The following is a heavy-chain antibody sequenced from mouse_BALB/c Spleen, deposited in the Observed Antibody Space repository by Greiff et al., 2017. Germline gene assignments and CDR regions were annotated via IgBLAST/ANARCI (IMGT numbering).Heavy chain of an antibody. D-gene: IGHD2-2*01. CDR2: ISSGGSYT. V-gene: IGHV5-6-4*01. CDR1: GFTFSSYT. J-gene: IGHJ4*01. Sequence: EVKLMESGGGLVKPGGSLKLSCAASGFTFSSYTMSWVRQTPEKRLEWVATISSGGSYTYYPDSVKGRFTISRDNAKNTLYLQMSSLKSEDTAMYYCTRYGYDEGTYAMDYWGQGTSVTVSS. CDR3: TRYGYDEGTYAMDY.